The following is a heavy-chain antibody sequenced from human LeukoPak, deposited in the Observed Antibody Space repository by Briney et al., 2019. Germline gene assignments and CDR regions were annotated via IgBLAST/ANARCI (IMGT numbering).Heavy chain of an antibody. CDR1: GFTFSSYW. J-gene: IGHJ4*02. CDR2: ISGSGDNT. V-gene: IGHV3-23*01. Sequence: GGSLRLSCAASGFTFSSYWMHWVRQAPGKGLEWVSGISGSGDNTYYADSVKGRFTISRDNSKKTLYLHLNSLRVEDAAVYYCAKDGYSSIPGFHFEYWGQGTPVTVSS. CDR3: AKDGYSSIPGFHFEY. D-gene: IGHD6-13*01.